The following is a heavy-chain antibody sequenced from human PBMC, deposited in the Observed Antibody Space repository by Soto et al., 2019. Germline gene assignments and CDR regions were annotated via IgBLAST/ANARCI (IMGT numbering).Heavy chain of an antibody. CDR2: ISYDGSNK. CDR3: ARDHQTVDTYGMDV. Sequence: QVQLVESGGGVVQPGRSLRLSCAASGFTFSSYAMHWVRQAPGKGLEWVAVISYDGSNKYYADSVKGRFTISRDNSKNTLYLQMNSLRAEDTAVYYCARDHQTVDTYGMDVWGQGTTVTVSS. V-gene: IGHV3-30-3*01. D-gene: IGHD5-18*01. CDR1: GFTFSSYA. J-gene: IGHJ6*02.